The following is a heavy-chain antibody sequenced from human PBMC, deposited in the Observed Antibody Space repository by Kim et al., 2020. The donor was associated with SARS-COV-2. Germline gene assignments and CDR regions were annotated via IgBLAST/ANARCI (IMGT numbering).Heavy chain of an antibody. CDR3: ARGTHRDTYYDILTGYYTYYYYYGMDV. V-gene: IGHV3-48*02. CDR1: GFTFSSYS. Sequence: GGSLRLSCAASGFTFSSYSMNWVRQAPGKGLEWVSYISSSSSTIYYADSVKGRFTISRDNAKNSLYLQMNSLRDEDTAVYYCARGTHRDTYYDILTGYYTYYYYYGMDVWGQGTTVTVSS. J-gene: IGHJ6*02. D-gene: IGHD3-9*01. CDR2: ISSSSSTI.